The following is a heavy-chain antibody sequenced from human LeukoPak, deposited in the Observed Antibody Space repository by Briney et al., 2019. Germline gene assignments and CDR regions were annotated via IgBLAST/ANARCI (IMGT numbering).Heavy chain of an antibody. Sequence: PGGSLSLSCAASGFRFSDSWMTWVRQTPGKGPQWVASIHEDAGEKQYVESVRGRFTISRDNAKNSLYLQMNSLRVEDTAVYYCASSKDHYCHYWGQGTLVTVSS. CDR1: GFRFSDSW. CDR2: IHEDAGEK. CDR3: ASSKDHYCHY. J-gene: IGHJ4*02. V-gene: IGHV3-7*05.